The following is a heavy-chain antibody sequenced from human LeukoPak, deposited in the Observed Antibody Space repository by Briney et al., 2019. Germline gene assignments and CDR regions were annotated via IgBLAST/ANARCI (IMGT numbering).Heavy chain of an antibody. V-gene: IGHV3-23*01. CDR3: AKDGHWGFGYDWYFDL. D-gene: IGHD7-27*01. Sequence: PGRSLRLSCAASGFTFSSYAMSWVRQAPGRGLEWVSAISGSGGSTYYADSVKGRFTISRDNSKNTLYLQMNSLRAEDTAVYYCAKDGHWGFGYDWYFDLWGRGTLVTVSS. J-gene: IGHJ2*01. CDR2: ISGSGGST. CDR1: GFTFSSYA.